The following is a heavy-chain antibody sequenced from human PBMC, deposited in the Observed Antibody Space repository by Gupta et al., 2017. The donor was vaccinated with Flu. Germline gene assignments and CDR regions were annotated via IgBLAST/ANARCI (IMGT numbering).Heavy chain of an antibody. CDR3: ARDVGSGYYDF. CDR1: GFTFSYYW. Sequence: EVQLVESGGGLVQPGGSLRLSCGASGFTFSYYWMSWVRQSPGTGPELVANRNRGWSVINYMGVVRVRFTISRDNAKNAVYFQMNSLRVDYTAVYYCARDVGSGYYDFGGQGTLVTVSS. V-gene: IGHV3-7*01. D-gene: IGHD4-17*01. J-gene: IGHJ4*02. CDR2: RNRGWSVI.